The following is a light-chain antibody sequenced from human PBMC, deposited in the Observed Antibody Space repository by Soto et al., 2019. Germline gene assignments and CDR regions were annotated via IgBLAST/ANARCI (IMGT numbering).Light chain of an antibody. CDR2: HGS. J-gene: IGKJ1*01. Sequence: DVQMTQSPSTLSASVGDRVTITCRASQSISNWLAWYQQKPVKAPKLLLFHGSILESGVPSRFSGSGSGTEFTLTISSLQPDDFATYYFQQFNTPPWTFGQGTKVDIK. V-gene: IGKV1-5*01. CDR1: QSISNW. CDR3: QQFNTPPWT.